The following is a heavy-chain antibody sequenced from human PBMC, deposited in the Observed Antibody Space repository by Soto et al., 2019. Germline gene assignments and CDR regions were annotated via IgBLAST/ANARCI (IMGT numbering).Heavy chain of an antibody. D-gene: IGHD5-18*01. Sequence: PGESLKISCEGSGFRFSGYWIGWVRQMPGKGLEWMGIIYPDDSDTRYSPSFRGQVTISADKSINTAYLQWSSLKASDTAMYYCARVRARGGYGQLYYFYGMDVWGQGTTVTSP. V-gene: IGHV5-51*01. J-gene: IGHJ6*02. CDR1: GFRFSGYW. CDR3: ARVRARGGYGQLYYFYGMDV. CDR2: IYPDDSDT.